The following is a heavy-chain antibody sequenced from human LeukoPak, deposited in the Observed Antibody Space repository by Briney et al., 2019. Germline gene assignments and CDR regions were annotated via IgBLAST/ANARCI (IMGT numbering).Heavy chain of an antibody. V-gene: IGHV4-4*07. J-gene: IGHJ6*03. CDR1: GGSISSYY. Sequence: SETLSLTCTVSGGSISSYYWSWIRQPAGKGLEWIGRIYTSGSTNYNPSLKSRVTISVDTSKNQFSLKLSSVTAADTAVYYCAREIAVVGTDYYYYYYMDVWGKGTTVTISS. CDR2: IYTSGST. D-gene: IGHD6-13*01. CDR3: AREIAVVGTDYYYYYYMDV.